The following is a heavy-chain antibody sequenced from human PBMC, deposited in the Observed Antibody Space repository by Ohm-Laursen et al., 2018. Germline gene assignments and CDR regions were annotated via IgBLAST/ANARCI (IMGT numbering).Heavy chain of an antibody. CDR3: ARTPTSLVPIYGMDV. CDR1: GFTFSRYG. Sequence: SLRLSCAAFGFTFSRYGMHWARQAPGKGLEWVAIIYYDGLNKYYADSVKGRFTISRDNSKNTLYLQMGSLRAEDMAVYYCARTPTSLVPIYGMDVWGQGTTVTVS. D-gene: IGHD2-2*01. CDR2: IYYDGLNK. V-gene: IGHV3-30*03. J-gene: IGHJ6*02.